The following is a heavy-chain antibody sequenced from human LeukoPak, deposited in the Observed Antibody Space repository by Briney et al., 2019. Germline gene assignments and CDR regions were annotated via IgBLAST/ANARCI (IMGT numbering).Heavy chain of an antibody. CDR3: AKDSLADIDY. Sequence: VGSLRLSCAAPGFIFSTYGMYWGRQAPGKGLEWVAFIRHDGSIKNYADSVKGRSTISRDNSKNTLYLQMNSLRAEDTAVYYCAKDSLADIDYWGQGTLVTVSS. V-gene: IGHV3-30*02. J-gene: IGHJ4*02. CDR2: IRHDGSIK. D-gene: IGHD3-16*01. CDR1: GFIFSTYG.